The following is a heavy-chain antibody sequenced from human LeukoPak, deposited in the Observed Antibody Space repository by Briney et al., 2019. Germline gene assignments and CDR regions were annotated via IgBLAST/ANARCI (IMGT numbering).Heavy chain of an antibody. CDR2: IIPIFGTA. V-gene: IGHV1-69*05. CDR1: GGTFSSYA. Sequence: SVKVSCKASGGTFSSYAISWVRQAPGQGLEWMGGIIPIFGTANYAQKFQGRVTIITDESTSTAYMELSSLRSEDTAVYYCARDRGYSYGYSLNDFDYWGQGTLVTVSS. D-gene: IGHD5-18*01. CDR3: ARDRGYSYGYSLNDFDY. J-gene: IGHJ4*02.